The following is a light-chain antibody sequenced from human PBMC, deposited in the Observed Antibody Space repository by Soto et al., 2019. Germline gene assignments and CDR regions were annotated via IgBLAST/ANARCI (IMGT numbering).Light chain of an antibody. CDR3: TATHDRQTGPV. CDR2: NND. Sequence: SVLTQRPSASGTPGQRVTISCSGSRSNIETNIVHWYQHLPGASTSLLIFNNDQRPSGVPDRFSASKSGTSASLAISGLRSEDEADYDCTATHDRQTGPVFGGGTKITVL. J-gene: IGLJ2*01. CDR1: RSNIETNI. V-gene: IGLV1-47*02.